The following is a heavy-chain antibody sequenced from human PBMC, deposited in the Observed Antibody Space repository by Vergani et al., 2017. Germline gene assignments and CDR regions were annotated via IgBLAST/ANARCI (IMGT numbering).Heavy chain of an antibody. D-gene: IGHD6-13*01. Sequence: QVQLVQSGAEVKKPGSSVKVSCKASGCTFSSYAISWVRQAPGQGLEWMGGIIPIFGTANYAQKFQGRVTITADESTSTAYMALSSLRSEDTAVYYCASTVYSSSWYSPRRRATGTSYFDYWGQGTLVTVSS. CDR1: GCTFSSYA. CDR2: IIPIFGTA. CDR3: ASTVYSSSWYSPRRRATGTSYFDY. J-gene: IGHJ4*02. V-gene: IGHV1-69*01.